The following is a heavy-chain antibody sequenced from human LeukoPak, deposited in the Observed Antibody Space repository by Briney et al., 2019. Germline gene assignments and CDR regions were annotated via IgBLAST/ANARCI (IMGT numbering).Heavy chain of an antibody. J-gene: IGHJ5*02. CDR3: ARLARRHYYDSSGYFS. V-gene: IGHV4-39*01. D-gene: IGHD3-22*01. Sequence: SETLSLTCTVSGGSISSSSYYWGWIRQPPGKGLEWIGSIYYSGSTHYNPSLKSRVTISVDTSKNQFSLKLSSVTAADTAVYYCARLARRHYYDSSGYFSWGQGTLVTVSS. CDR2: IYYSGST. CDR1: GGSISSSSYY.